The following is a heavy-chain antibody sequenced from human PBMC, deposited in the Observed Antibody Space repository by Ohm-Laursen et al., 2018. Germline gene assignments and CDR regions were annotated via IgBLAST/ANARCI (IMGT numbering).Heavy chain of an antibody. V-gene: IGHV1-8*01. Sequence: SVKVSCKVSGYTFTSYDINWVRQATGQGLEWMGWMNPNSGNTGYAQKFQGRVTMTRNTSISTAYMELSSLRSEDTAVYYCARDQYYDFWSGNPSFFDYWGQGTLVTVSS. J-gene: IGHJ4*02. CDR1: GYTFTSYD. D-gene: IGHD3-3*01. CDR2: MNPNSGNT. CDR3: ARDQYYDFWSGNPSFFDY.